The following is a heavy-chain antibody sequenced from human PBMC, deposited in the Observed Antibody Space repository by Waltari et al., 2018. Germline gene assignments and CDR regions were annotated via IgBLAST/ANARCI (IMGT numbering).Heavy chain of an antibody. D-gene: IGHD1-1*01. CDR1: EFTFSSFA. CDR3: ARDLCDRTNCHGMDV. CDR2: ISYNGRNI. Sequence: QVQLVEAGGGVVQPGRSLRLSCAASEFTFSSFAVYWVRQAPGKGLEWVAVISYNGRNIYYGDSVKGRFTISRDNAKKMLYLQMNSLRAEDTAVYYCARDLCDRTNCHGMDVWGQGTTVTVSS. V-gene: IGHV3-30*04. J-gene: IGHJ6*02.